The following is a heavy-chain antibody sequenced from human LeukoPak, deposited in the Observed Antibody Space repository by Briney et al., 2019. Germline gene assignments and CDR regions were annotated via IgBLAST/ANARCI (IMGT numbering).Heavy chain of an antibody. CDR3: ARGAAPITIFGVVTLLNWFDP. J-gene: IGHJ5*02. Sequence: ASVKVSCKASGYTFTSYYMHWVRQAPGQGLEGMGIINPSGGSTSYAQKFQGRVTMTRDMSTSTVYMELSSLRSEDTAVYYCARGAAPITIFGVVTLLNWFDPWGQGTLVTVSS. CDR2: INPSGGST. CDR1: GYTFTSYY. V-gene: IGHV1-46*01. D-gene: IGHD3-3*01.